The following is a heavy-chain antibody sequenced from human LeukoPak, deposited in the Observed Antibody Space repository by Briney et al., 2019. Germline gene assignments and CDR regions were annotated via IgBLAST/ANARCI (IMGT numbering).Heavy chain of an antibody. CDR3: ARGTPDLLRYFDWLLIYFDY. CDR2: INHSGST. D-gene: IGHD3-9*01. J-gene: IGHJ4*02. CDR1: GGSFSGYY. V-gene: IGHV4-34*01. Sequence: PSETLSLTCAVYGGSFSGYYWSWIRQPPGKGLEWIGEINHSGSTNYNPSLKSRVTISVDTSKNQFSQKLSSVTAADTAVYYCARGTPDLLRYFDWLLIYFDYWGQGTLVTVSS.